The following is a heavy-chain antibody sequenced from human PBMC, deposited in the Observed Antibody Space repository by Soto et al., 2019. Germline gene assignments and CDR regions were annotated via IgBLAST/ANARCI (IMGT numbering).Heavy chain of an antibody. CDR3: ARGGVSTRTFDY. V-gene: IGHV5-51*01. Sequence: GESLKISCKGSGYNFAGYWIAWVRQMPGKGLELMGIIYPSDSDTRYRPSFQGQVTISADKSISSAYLQWSSLRASDTAMYYCARGGVSTRTFDYWGQGTPVTAPS. CDR2: IYPSDSDT. D-gene: IGHD3-3*01. CDR1: GYNFAGYW. J-gene: IGHJ4*02.